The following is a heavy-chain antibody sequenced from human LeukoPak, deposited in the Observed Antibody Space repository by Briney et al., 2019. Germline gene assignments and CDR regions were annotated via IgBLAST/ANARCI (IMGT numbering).Heavy chain of an antibody. D-gene: IGHD2-2*01. CDR1: GGSIRSGDHY. J-gene: IGHJ4*02. CDR3: ARYCSGTGCHGPFDS. V-gene: IGHV4-30-4*01. CDR2: IYFSGGT. Sequence: PSETLSLTGSVSGGSIRSGDHYWSWIRQPPGKGLEWIGYIYFSGGTYYNPSPKSRVTISIDMSTSQFSLKLSSVTAADTAIYYCARYCSGTGCHGPFDSWGPGTLVTVSS.